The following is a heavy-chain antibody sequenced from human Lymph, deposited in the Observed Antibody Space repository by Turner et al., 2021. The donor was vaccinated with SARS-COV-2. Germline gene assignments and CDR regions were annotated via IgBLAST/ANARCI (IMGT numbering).Heavy chain of an antibody. D-gene: IGHD6-13*01. CDR1: GFTFSSYW. J-gene: IGHJ4*02. Sequence: EVQLVESGGGLVQPGGSLRLSCAASGFTFSSYWMHWVRQAPGKGLVVVSRINSDGSSTTYADAVKGRFTISRDNAKNTLYLQMNSLRAEDTAVYYCARDTPYSASAAHYWGQGTLVTVSS. CDR2: INSDGSST. CDR3: ARDTPYSASAAHY. V-gene: IGHV3-74*01.